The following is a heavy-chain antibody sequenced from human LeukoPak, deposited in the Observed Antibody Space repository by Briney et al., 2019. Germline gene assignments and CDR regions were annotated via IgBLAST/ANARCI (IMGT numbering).Heavy chain of an antibody. D-gene: IGHD4-17*01. CDR2: ISAYNGNT. CDR3: ARDEGTYGDYLIDY. J-gene: IGHJ4*02. V-gene: IGHV1-18*01. CDR1: GYTFTSYG. Sequence: GASVKVSCKASGYTFTSYGISWVRQAPGQGLEWMGWISAYNGNTNYAQKLQGRVTMTTDTSTSTAYMELRSLRSDDTAVYYCARDEGTYGDYLIDYWGQGTLVAVSS.